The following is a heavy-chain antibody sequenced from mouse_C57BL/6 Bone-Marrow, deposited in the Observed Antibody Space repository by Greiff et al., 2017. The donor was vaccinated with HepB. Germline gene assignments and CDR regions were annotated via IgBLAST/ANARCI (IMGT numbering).Heavy chain of an antibody. J-gene: IGHJ4*01. CDR3: ASEIYYGYDRAMDY. CDR2: INSDGGST. D-gene: IGHD2-2*01. V-gene: IGHV5-2*01. Sequence: DVKLVESGGGLVQPGESLKLSCESNEYEFPSHDMSWVRKTPEKRLELVADINSDGGSTYYPDTMERRIIISRDNTKKTLYLQMSSLSSEHTALSSCASEIYYGYDRAMDYWGQGTSVTVSS. CDR1: EYEFPSHD.